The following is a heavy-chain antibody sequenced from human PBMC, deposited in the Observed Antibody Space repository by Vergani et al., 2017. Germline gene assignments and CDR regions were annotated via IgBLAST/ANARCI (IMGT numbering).Heavy chain of an antibody. V-gene: IGHV1-69*13. CDR1: GGTFSSYA. D-gene: IGHD3-9*01. J-gene: IGHJ6*02. Sequence: QVQLVQSGAEVKKPGSSVKVSCKASGGTFSSYAISWVRQAPGQGLEWMGRIIPIFGTANYAQKFQGRVTITADESTSTAYMELSSLRSEDTAVYYCARDPYDILTGYYLSHYYYYGIDVWGQGTTVTVSS. CDR2: IIPIFGTA. CDR3: ARDPYDILTGYYLSHYYYYGIDV.